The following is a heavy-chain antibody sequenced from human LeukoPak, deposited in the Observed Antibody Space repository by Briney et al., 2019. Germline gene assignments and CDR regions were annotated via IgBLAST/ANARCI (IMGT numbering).Heavy chain of an antibody. D-gene: IGHD3-22*01. CDR2: IIPILGIA. CDR1: GGTFSSYA. J-gene: IGHJ1*01. CDR3: ARDLHSSGYHTSEYFQH. Sequence: ASVKVSCKASGGTFSSYAISWVRQAPGQGLEWMGRIIPILGIANYAQKFQGRVTITADKSTSTAYMELSSLRSEDTAVYYCARDLHSSGYHTSEYFQHWGQGTLVTVPS. V-gene: IGHV1-69*04.